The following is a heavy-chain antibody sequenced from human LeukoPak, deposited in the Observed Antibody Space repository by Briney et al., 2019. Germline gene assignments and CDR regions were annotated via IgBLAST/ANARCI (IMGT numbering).Heavy chain of an antibody. J-gene: IGHJ3*02. V-gene: IGHV3-21*01. D-gene: IGHD4-23*01. CDR1: GFTFSSYS. CDR3: ARESDYGGIPDAFDI. CDR2: ISSSSSYI. Sequence: GGSLRLSWAASGFTFSSYSMDWVRQAPGKGLEWVSSISSSSSYIYYADSVKGRFTISRDNAKNTLYLQMNSLRAEDTAVYYCARESDYGGIPDAFDIWGQGTMVTVSS.